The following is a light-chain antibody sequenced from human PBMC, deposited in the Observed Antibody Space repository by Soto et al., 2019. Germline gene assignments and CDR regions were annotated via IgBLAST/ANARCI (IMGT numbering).Light chain of an antibody. CDR3: QQRSNWPPIT. Sequence: IVLTQSPPTLFSSPAQTATLSCMPSQSVSSYLAWYQQKPGQAPRLLIYDASSRATGIPARFSGSGSGTDFTLTISSLEPEDFAVYYCQQRSNWPPITFGQGTRLEIK. CDR1: QSVSSY. J-gene: IGKJ5*01. CDR2: DAS. V-gene: IGKV3-11*01.